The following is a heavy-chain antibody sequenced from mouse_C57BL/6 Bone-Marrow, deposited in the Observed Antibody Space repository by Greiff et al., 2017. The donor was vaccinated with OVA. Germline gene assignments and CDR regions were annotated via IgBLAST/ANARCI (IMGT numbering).Heavy chain of an antibody. D-gene: IGHD4-1*02. CDR3: ARYQLGYYFDY. CDR2: ISDGGSYT. Sequence: EVHLVESGGGLVKPGGSLKLSCAASGFTFSSYAMSWVRQTPEKRLEWVATISDGGSYTYYPDNVKGRLTISRDNAKNNLYLHMSHLKSEDTAMYYCARYQLGYYFDYWGQGTTLTVSA. J-gene: IGHJ2*01. CDR1: GFTFSSYA. V-gene: IGHV5-4*01.